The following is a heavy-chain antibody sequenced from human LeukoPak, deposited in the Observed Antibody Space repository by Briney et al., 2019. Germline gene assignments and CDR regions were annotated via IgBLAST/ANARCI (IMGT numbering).Heavy chain of an antibody. Sequence: GRSLRLSCAASGFTFRSYGMHWVRQAPGKGLEWVAVIWYDGSNKYYADSVKGRFTISRDNSKNTLYLQMNSLRAEDTAVYYCARVGGIAVASFYFDYWGQGTLVAVSS. CDR1: GFTFRSYG. J-gene: IGHJ4*02. V-gene: IGHV3-33*01. D-gene: IGHD6-19*01. CDR3: ARVGGIAVASFYFDY. CDR2: IWYDGSNK.